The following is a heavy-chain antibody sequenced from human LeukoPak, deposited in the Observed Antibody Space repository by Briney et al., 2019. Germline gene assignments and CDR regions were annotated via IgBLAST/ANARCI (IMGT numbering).Heavy chain of an antibody. Sequence: GGSLRLSCAASGFTFSSYAMSWVRQAPGKGLEWVSAISGSGGSTYYADSVKGRFTISRDNSKNTLYLQMNSLRAEDTAVYYCATSWGYCSSTSCLTDAFDIWGQGTMVTVSS. V-gene: IGHV3-23*01. CDR3: ATSWGYCSSTSCLTDAFDI. D-gene: IGHD2-2*01. CDR2: ISGSGGST. CDR1: GFTFSSYA. J-gene: IGHJ3*02.